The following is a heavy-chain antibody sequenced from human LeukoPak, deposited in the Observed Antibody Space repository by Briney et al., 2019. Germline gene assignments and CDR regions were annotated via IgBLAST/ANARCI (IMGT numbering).Heavy chain of an antibody. CDR3: AKGAYDYVEVAYFDF. CDR2: IWYDGSNK. V-gene: IGHV3-33*06. Sequence: GRSLRLSCAASGFTFSSYGMHWVRQAPGKGLEWVAVIWYDGSNKYYADSVKGRFTISRDNSKSTLYPQMNSLSVEDTAVYDCAKGAYDYVEVAYFDFWGQGALVTVSS. CDR1: GFTFSSYG. D-gene: IGHD5-12*01. J-gene: IGHJ4*02.